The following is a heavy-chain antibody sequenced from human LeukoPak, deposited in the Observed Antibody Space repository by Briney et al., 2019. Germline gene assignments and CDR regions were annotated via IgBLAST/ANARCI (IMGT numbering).Heavy chain of an antibody. D-gene: IGHD1-20*01. CDR1: GFTFSSYG. CDR3: TRVTSSGAYNWNPFYYYYYMDV. J-gene: IGHJ6*03. V-gene: IGHV3-23*01. Sequence: GGSLRLSCAASGFTFSSYGMSWVRQAPGKGLEWVSAISGSGGSTYYADSVKGRFTISRDNSKNTLYLQMNSLKTEDTAVYYCTRVTSSGAYNWNPFYYYYYMDVWGKGTTVTVSS. CDR2: ISGSGGST.